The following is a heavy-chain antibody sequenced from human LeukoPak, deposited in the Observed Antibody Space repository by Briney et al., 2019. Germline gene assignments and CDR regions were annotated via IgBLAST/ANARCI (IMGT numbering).Heavy chain of an antibody. Sequence: GGSLRLSCAASGFTFSSYDMHWVRQAPGKGLEWVAVISYDGSSKYYADSVKGRFTISRDNSKNTLYVQMNSLRTEDTAIYYCAKGPDTSGYYSLDYWGQGTLVTVSS. CDR1: GFTFSSYD. CDR2: ISYDGSSK. V-gene: IGHV3-30*18. D-gene: IGHD3-22*01. CDR3: AKGPDTSGYYSLDY. J-gene: IGHJ4*02.